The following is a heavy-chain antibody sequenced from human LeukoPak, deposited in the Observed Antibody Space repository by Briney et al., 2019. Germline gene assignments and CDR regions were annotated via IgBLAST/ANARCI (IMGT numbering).Heavy chain of an antibody. J-gene: IGHJ4*02. CDR1: GFTFSSYW. CDR3: ASAMVRGVIIKWSYYFDY. D-gene: IGHD3-10*01. V-gene: IGHV3-7*03. CDR2: LKQDGSEK. Sequence: GGSLRLSCAASGFTFSSYWMSWVRQAPGKGLEWVANLKQDGSEKYYVDSVKGRFTISRDNAKNSLYLQMNSLRAEDTAVYYCASAMVRGVIIKWSYYFDYWGQGTLVTVSS.